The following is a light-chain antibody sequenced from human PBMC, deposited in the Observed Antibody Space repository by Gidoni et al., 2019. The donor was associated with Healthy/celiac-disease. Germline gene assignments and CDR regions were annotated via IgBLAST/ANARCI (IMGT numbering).Light chain of an antibody. CDR2: DAS. J-gene: IGKJ5*01. V-gene: IGKV1-5*01. CDR3: QQYNSYPAIT. CDR1: QSISSC. Sequence: DIQMTQSPSTLSASVGDRVTITCRASQSISSCVAWYQQKPGKAPKLLIYDASSLESGVPSRVSGSGSGTEFTLTISSLQPDDFATYYCQQYNSYPAITFXQXTRLXIK.